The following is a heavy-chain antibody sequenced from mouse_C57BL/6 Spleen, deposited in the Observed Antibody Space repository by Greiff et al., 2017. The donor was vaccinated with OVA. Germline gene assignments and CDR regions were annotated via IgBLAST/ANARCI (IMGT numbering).Heavy chain of an antibody. V-gene: IGHV7-1*01. CDR1: GFTFSDFY. J-gene: IGHJ3*01. Sequence: EVKVVESGGGLVQSGRSLRLSCATSGFTFSDFYMEWVRQAPGKGLEWIAASRNKANDYTTEYSASVKGRFIVSRDTSQSILYLQMNALRAEDTAIYYCARDGGTGAYWGQGTLVTVSA. D-gene: IGHD3-3*01. CDR2: SRNKANDYTT. CDR3: ARDGGTGAY.